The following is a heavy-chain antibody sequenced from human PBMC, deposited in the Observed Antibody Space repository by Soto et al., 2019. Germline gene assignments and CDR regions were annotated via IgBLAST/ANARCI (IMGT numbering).Heavy chain of an antibody. CDR3: AHSDGGYEIIYFDF. D-gene: IGHD5-12*01. CDR2: IYYNDDR. Sequence: GSGPTLVNPTQTLTLTCTFSGFSFATAGVAVGWIRQTPGGALGWLTLIYYNDDRRFSPSLKTRLTITGDTSKNQVVLSLTNVDPGDTATYFCAHSDGGYEIIYFDFWGQGIPVTV. CDR1: GFSFATAGVA. V-gene: IGHV2-5*01. J-gene: IGHJ4*02.